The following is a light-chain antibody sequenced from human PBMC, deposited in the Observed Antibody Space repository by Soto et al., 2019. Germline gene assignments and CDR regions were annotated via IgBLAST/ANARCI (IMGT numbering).Light chain of an antibody. J-gene: IGKJ2*01. CDR1: QSVSSSY. CDR2: GAS. CDR3: QQYGSSFP. V-gene: IGKV3-20*01. Sequence: EIVLTQSPGTLSLSPGERATLSCRASQSVSSSYLAWYQQKPGQAPRLLIYGASSRATGIPDRFSGSGSGTDFTLTISRLEPEDLAVYYCQQYGSSFPFGQGTKLEIK.